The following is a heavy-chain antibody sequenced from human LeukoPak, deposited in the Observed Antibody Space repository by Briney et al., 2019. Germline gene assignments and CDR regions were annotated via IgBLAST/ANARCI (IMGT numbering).Heavy chain of an antibody. CDR1: GFTFSSYS. CDR2: ISYDGSNK. CDR3: AREGVGCSGGSCYNWFDP. Sequence: GGSLGLSCAASGFTFSSYSMNWVRQAPGKGLEWVAVISYDGSNKYYADSVKGRFTISRDNSKNTLYLQMNSLRAEDTAVYYCAREGVGCSGGSCYNWFDPWGQGTLVTVSS. J-gene: IGHJ5*02. D-gene: IGHD2-15*01. V-gene: IGHV3-30*03.